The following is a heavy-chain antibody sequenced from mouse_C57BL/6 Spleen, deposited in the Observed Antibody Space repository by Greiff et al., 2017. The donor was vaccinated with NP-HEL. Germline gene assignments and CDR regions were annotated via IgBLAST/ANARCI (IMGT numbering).Heavy chain of an antibody. J-gene: IGHJ2*01. Sequence: EVKLVESEGGLVQPGSSMKLSCTASGFTFSDYGMHWVRQAPEKGLEWVAYISSGSSTIYYADTVKGRFTISRDNAKNTLFLQMTSLRSEDTAMYYCARPLYITTVVATGFDYWGQGTTLTVSS. CDR2: ISSGSSTI. CDR3: ARPLYITTVVATGFDY. V-gene: IGHV5-17*01. CDR1: GFTFSDYG. D-gene: IGHD1-1*01.